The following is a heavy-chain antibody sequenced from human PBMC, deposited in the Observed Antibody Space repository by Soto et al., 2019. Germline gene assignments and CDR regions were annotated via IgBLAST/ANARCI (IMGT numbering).Heavy chain of an antibody. V-gene: IGHV3-23*01. D-gene: IGHD1-1*01. CDR3: ARDAVYNAGLCLPDY. J-gene: IGHJ4*02. Sequence: VVSLSISCRASGVPISSYGMSWVCTDQGKGLEWGSGIICTGTPYHADPVKGRFTISKDNSKNTLYLQMNSLRAEDTAVYYCARDAVYNAGLCLPDYWGPGTPVTVSS. CDR1: GVPISSYG. CDR2: IICTGTP.